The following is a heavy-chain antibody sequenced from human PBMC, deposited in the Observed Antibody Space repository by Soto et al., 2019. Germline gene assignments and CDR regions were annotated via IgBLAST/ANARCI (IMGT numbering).Heavy chain of an antibody. J-gene: IGHJ4*02. Sequence: PGGSLRLSCAASGFGFTNSWMNWVRQAPGKGLEWVGRIKSKNDGGTTDYAAPVQGRFTISRDDSKTTIYLQMNSLKTEDTAVHYCTSAGQYCTSTTCKAYWGQGTPVTV. CDR1: GFGFTNSW. V-gene: IGHV3-15*07. CDR2: IKSKNDGGTT. CDR3: TSAGQYCTSTTCKAY. D-gene: IGHD2-2*01.